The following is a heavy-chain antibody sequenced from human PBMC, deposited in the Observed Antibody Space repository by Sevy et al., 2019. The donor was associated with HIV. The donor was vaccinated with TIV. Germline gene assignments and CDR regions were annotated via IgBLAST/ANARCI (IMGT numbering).Heavy chain of an antibody. CDR1: GFAPSTYG. J-gene: IGHJ4*02. CDR2: IGYDGSNK. V-gene: IGHV3-33*01. Sequence: GGSLRLSCAASGFAPSTYGMHWVRQAPGKGLEWVAVIGYDGSNKYYADSVKGRFSITRDNSRNTHFLQMDSLRDDDTAVYYCARDPRMYGDYLLAYFDYWGQGTLVTVSS. D-gene: IGHD2-8*01. CDR3: ARDPRMYGDYLLAYFDY.